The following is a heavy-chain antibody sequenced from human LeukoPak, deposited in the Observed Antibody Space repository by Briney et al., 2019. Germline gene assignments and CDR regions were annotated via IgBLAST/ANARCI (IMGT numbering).Heavy chain of an antibody. CDR2: IYPGDSDT. Sequence: GESLKISCKGSGYSFTSYWIGWVRQMPGKGLEWVGIIYPGDSDTRYSPSFQGQVTISADKSISTAYLQWSSLKASDTAMYYCARQSRFYSRSSVGWFDPWGQGTLVTVSS. CDR1: GYSFTSYW. D-gene: IGHD6-6*01. J-gene: IGHJ5*02. CDR3: ARQSRFYSRSSVGWFDP. V-gene: IGHV5-51*01.